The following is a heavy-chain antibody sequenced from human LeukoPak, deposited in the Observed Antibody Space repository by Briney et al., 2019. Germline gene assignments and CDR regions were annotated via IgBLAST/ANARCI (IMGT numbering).Heavy chain of an antibody. Sequence: PGGSLRLSCAASRFTFSTYWMHWVRQAPGKGLVWVSRINSDGSSTDYADSVKGRFTISRDNAKNTLYLQMNSLRAEDTAVYYCARARLSACSGGSCYKGEYYYYMDVWGKGTTVTVSS. V-gene: IGHV3-74*01. CDR3: ARARLSACSGGSCYKGEYYYYMDV. D-gene: IGHD2-15*01. J-gene: IGHJ6*03. CDR2: INSDGSST. CDR1: RFTFSTYW.